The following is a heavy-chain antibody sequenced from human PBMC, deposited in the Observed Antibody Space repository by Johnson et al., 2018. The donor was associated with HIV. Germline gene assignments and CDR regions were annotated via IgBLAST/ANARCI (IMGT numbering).Heavy chain of an antibody. Sequence: QVQLVESGGGVVQPGRSLRLSCAASGFTFSSYGMHWVRQAPGKGLEWVAVISYDGSNKYYADSVKGRFTISSDNSKNTLYLQMNSLRAEDTAVYYCAREEGTDIWTRGDAFDIWGQGTMVTVSS. J-gene: IGHJ3*02. CDR1: GFTFSSYG. V-gene: IGHV3-30*03. CDR3: AREEGTDIWTRGDAFDI. CDR2: ISYDGSNK. D-gene: IGHD3-9*01.